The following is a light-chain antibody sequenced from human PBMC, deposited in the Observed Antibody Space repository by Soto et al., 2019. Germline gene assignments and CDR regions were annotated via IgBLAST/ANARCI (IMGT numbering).Light chain of an antibody. CDR1: SXNIGINT. V-gene: IGLV1-44*01. CDR2: TDN. CDR3: SSYAGSNYPYV. Sequence: QSVLTQPPSASGTPGQRVTISCSGGSXNIGINTVNWYQQLPGTAPKVLIYTDNQRPSGVPDRFSGSKSGNTASLTVSGLQAEDEGDYYCSSYAGSNYPYVFGTGTKVTVL. J-gene: IGLJ1*01.